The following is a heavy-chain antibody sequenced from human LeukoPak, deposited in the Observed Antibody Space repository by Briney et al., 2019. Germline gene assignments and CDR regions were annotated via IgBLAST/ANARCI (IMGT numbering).Heavy chain of an antibody. CDR1: GGTFSSYA. Sequence: ASVKVSCKASGGTFSSYAISWVRQAPGKGLEWVSTTSGIGAGTYYADSVRGRFTISRDNAKNTLYLQMDSLRAEDTAVYYCAKDSRDWTYFDFWGQGTLVTVSS. CDR2: TSGIGAGT. J-gene: IGHJ4*02. D-gene: IGHD3/OR15-3a*01. V-gene: IGHV3-23*01. CDR3: AKDSRDWTYFDF.